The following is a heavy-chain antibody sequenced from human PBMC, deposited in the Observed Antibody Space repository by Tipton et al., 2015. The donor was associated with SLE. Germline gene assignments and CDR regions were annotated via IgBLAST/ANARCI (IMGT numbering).Heavy chain of an antibody. J-gene: IGHJ4*02. V-gene: IGHV4-34*01. D-gene: IGHD7-27*01. CDR2: IYYSGST. Sequence: LRLSCAVYGGSFSAYFWTWIRQPPGKGLEWIGSIYYSGSTYYNPSLESRVTISVDTSKNQFSLKLSSVTAADTAVFYCAHANWGTNFDYWGQGTLVTVSS. CDR3: AHANWGTNFDY. CDR1: GGSFSAYF.